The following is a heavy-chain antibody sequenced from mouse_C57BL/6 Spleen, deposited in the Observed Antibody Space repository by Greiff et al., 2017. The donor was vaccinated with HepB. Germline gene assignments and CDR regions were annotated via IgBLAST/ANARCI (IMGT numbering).Heavy chain of an antibody. CDR3: ARCGDDTHGSSAYFDD. CDR2: INPNNGGT. Sequence: EVQLQQSGPELVKPGASVKIPCKASGYTFTDYNMDWVKQSHGKSLEWIGDINPNNGGTIYNQKFKGKATLTVDKSSSTAYMELRSLTSEDTAVYYCARCGDDTHGSSAYFDDWGQGTTLTVSS. J-gene: IGHJ2*01. D-gene: IGHD1-1*01. CDR1: GYTFTDYN. V-gene: IGHV1-18*01.